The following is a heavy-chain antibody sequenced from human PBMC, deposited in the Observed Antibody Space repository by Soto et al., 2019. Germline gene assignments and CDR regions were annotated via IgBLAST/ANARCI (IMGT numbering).Heavy chain of an antibody. J-gene: IGHJ4*02. CDR1: GFSFSNYA. V-gene: IGHV3-23*01. Sequence: GGSLRLSCATSGFSFSNYAMSWVRQAPGKGLEWVAAITSVGYTYYVDSLKGRFTISRDNSKNTLYLQMNSLRAEDTAVYYCAKDLIDYSNSFFDYWGQGTLVTVSS. CDR2: ITSVGYT. D-gene: IGHD4-4*01. CDR3: AKDLIDYSNSFFDY.